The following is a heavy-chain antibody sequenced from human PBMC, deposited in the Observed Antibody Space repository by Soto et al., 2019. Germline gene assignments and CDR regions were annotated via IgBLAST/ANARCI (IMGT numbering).Heavy chain of an antibody. V-gene: IGHV3-11*01. Sequence: RGSLRLSCAASGFTFSDYYMSWIRQAPGKGLEWVSYISSSGSTIYYADSVKGRFTISRDNAKNSLYLQMNSLRAEDTAVYYCARGRVEGRYYMDVWGKGTTVNVSS. J-gene: IGHJ6*03. CDR3: ARGRVEGRYYMDV. CDR2: ISSSGSTI. CDR1: GFTFSDYY.